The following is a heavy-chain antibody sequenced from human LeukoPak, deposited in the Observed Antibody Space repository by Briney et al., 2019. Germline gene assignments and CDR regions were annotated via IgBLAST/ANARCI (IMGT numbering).Heavy chain of an antibody. CDR3: ARETYSSSWYGRVNWFDP. CDR2: ISYDGGNK. V-gene: IGHV3-30*04. J-gene: IGHJ5*02. Sequence: GGSLRLSCAASGFTFSSYAMHWVRQAPGKGLEWVAVISYDGGNKYYADSVKGRFTISRDNSKNTLYLQMNSLRAEDTAVYYCARETYSSSWYGRVNWFDPWGQGTLVTVSS. D-gene: IGHD6-13*01. CDR1: GFTFSSYA.